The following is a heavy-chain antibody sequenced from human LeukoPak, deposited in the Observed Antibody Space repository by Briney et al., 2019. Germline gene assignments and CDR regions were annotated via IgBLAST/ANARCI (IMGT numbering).Heavy chain of an antibody. CDR3: ARASRNGYNQNFDY. Sequence: GESLKISCKAYGYSFFSNYWIAWVRQIPAKGLEWMGILYPGDSDSRYSPPFQGQVTISADRSISTAYLHWGSLKVSDTAMYYCARASRNGYNQNFDYWGQGTLVTVSS. CDR1: GYSFFSNYW. J-gene: IGHJ4*02. V-gene: IGHV5-51*01. D-gene: IGHD5-24*01. CDR2: LYPGDSDS.